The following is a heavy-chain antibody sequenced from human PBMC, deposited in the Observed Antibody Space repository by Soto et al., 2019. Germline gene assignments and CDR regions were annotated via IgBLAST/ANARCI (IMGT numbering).Heavy chain of an antibody. D-gene: IGHD3-3*02. CDR2: ISYDGSNK. CDR1: GFTFSSYG. V-gene: IGHV3-30*18. CDR3: AKDIFGVVIANAYYYYGMDV. J-gene: IGHJ6*02. Sequence: PGGSLRLSCAASGFTFSSYGMHWVRQAPGKGLEWVAVISYDGSNKYYADSVKGRFTISRDNSKNTLYLQMNSLRAEDTAVYYCAKDIFGVVIANAYYYYGMDVWGQGTTVTVS.